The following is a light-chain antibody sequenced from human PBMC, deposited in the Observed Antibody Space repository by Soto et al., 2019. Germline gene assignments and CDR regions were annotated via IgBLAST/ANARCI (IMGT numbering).Light chain of an antibody. J-gene: IGKJ1*01. CDR1: QSISIW. Sequence: DIQMTQSPSTLSASVGDRVTITCRASQSISIWLAWYQQKPGKAPKLLIYKASSLESGVPSRFGGSRSGTEFTLTISSLQPDDFVTYYCQQYNSYPWTFGQGTKVEVK. V-gene: IGKV1-5*03. CDR3: QQYNSYPWT. CDR2: KAS.